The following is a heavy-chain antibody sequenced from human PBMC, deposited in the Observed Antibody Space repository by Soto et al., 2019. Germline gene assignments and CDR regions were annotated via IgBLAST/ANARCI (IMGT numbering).Heavy chain of an antibody. Sequence: WGSLRLSCAASGFSFSGSAIYFCRHASVKCPEWVVRIRSKGHNYATEYAASVKGRFTISRDDSKNTAYLQMNSLQTEDTAVYYCTRDLFSYDYSGILWFDPWGQGTLVTVSS. V-gene: IGHV3-73*01. CDR3: TRDLFSYDYSGILWFDP. J-gene: IGHJ5*02. CDR2: IRSKGHNYAT. D-gene: IGHD3-16*01. CDR1: GFSFSGSA.